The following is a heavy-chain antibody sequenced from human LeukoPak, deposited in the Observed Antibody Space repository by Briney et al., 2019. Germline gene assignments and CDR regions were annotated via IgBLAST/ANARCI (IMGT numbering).Heavy chain of an antibody. CDR1: GGSFSGYY. V-gene: IGHV4-34*01. CDR2: VNHSGST. D-gene: IGHD3-3*01. CDR3: ARGITIFGVVMTGYYYYMDV. J-gene: IGHJ6*03. Sequence: PSETLSLTCAVYGGSFSGYYRSWIRQPPGKGLEWIGEVNHSGSTNYIPSLKSPVTISVDTSKKQFSLKLSSVTAADTAVYYCARGITIFGVVMTGYYYYMDVWGKGTTVTVSS.